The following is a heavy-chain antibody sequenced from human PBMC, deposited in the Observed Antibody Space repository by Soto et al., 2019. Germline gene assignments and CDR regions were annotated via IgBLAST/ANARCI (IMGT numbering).Heavy chain of an antibody. D-gene: IGHD3-22*01. Sequence: GRPRRFSVSAPDFAFRDHGMPGVGRGPRKGLEYVSAINYNGGTTYYVDSGKGRFTISSNNSKNTLYLQMSSLKVQNTAMYACVSWAEIDARNLDHWGQGTLVTVSS. V-gene: IGHV3-64D*06. J-gene: IGHJ4*02. CDR1: DFAFRDHG. CDR3: VSWAEIDARNLDH. CDR2: INYNGGTT.